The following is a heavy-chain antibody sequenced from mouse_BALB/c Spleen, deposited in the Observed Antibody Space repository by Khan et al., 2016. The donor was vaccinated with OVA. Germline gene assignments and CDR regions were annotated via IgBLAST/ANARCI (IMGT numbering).Heavy chain of an antibody. CDR2: IWSAGST. CDR3: ARRGYDYGRGALFAY. CDR1: GFSLDNYS. V-gene: IGHV2-2*02. Sequence: QVQLKESGPGLVQPSQSLSITCTVSGFSLDNYSVHWIRQSPGKGLEWLGVIWSAGSTDYNAAFISRLTITKDNSRSQVFFKVISLQPNDTAIYYCARRGYDYGRGALFAYWGQGTLVTVSA. J-gene: IGHJ3*01. D-gene: IGHD2-4*01.